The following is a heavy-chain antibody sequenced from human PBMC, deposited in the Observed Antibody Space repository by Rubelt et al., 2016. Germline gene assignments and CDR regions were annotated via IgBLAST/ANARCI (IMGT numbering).Heavy chain of an antibody. CDR3: ARDRGGSYYVFDW. CDR1: GGSFSGYY. V-gene: IGHV4-59*08. D-gene: IGHD1-26*01. CDR2: VSYSGVS. Sequence: QLQLQESGPGLLKPSETLSLTCAVYGGSFSGYYWSWIRQPPGKGLEWIGYVSYSGVSNYNPSLRSRVTTSVDTSKNQFSLRLTSVTAADTAGYYCARDRGGSYYVFDWWGQGTLVAVSS. J-gene: IGHJ4*02.